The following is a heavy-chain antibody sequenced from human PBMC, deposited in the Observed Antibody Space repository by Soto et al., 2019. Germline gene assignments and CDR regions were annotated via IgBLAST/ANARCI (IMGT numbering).Heavy chain of an antibody. CDR2: IIPIFGTA. D-gene: IGHD2-2*01. Sequence: QVQLVQSGAEVKKPGSSVKVSCKASGGTFSSYAISWVRQAPGQGLEWMGGIIPIFGTANYAQKLQGRVTITADESTSTAYMELSSLRSEDTAVYYCARSEVVVVPAAYNWFDPWGQGTLVTVSS. CDR3: ARSEVVVVPAAYNWFDP. J-gene: IGHJ5*02. CDR1: GGTFSSYA. V-gene: IGHV1-69*01.